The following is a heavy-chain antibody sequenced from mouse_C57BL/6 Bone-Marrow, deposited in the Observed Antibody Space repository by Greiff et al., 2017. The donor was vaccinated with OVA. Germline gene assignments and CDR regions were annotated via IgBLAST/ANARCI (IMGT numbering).Heavy chain of an antibody. CDR1: GYSITSGYY. V-gene: IGHV3-6*01. CDR2: ISYDGSN. CDR3: ARNYGSSPDWYFDV. Sequence: EVKLEESGPGLVKPSQSLSLTCSVTGYSITSGYYWNWIRQFPGNKLEWMGYISYDGSNNYNPSLKNRISITRDTSKNQFFLKLNSVTTEDTATYYCARNYGSSPDWYFDVWGTGTTVTVSS. J-gene: IGHJ1*03. D-gene: IGHD1-1*01.